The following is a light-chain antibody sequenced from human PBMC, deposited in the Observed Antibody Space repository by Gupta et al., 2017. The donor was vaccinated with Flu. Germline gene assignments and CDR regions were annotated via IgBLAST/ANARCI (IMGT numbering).Light chain of an antibody. J-gene: IGKJ2*03. CDR3: QPSYSTHTDS. CDR1: QRISNY. CDR2: AAS. Sequence: DIQMTQSPSSLSASVGDRVTITCRASQRISNYLNWDQQKPGKAPKLLIYAASNLQSGVPSRFSGSGSGTSFTLTIRSLQPEDFATYYCQPSYSTHTDSFGQGTKLEIK. V-gene: IGKV1-39*01.